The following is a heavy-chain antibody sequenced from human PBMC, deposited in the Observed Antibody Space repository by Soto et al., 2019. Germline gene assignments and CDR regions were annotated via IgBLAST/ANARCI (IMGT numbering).Heavy chain of an antibody. CDR3: ARFEQLVLH. CDR2: FIPIFGTL. J-gene: IGHJ1*01. CDR1: GGTFSNFA. D-gene: IGHD6-13*01. V-gene: IGHV1-69*01. Sequence: QVQLVQSGAEVKKPGSSVKVSCKASGGTFSNFAISWVRQAPGQGLEWMGGFIPIFGTLNYAQRFQGRLTISADEATSTAYMERSRRGSEDTAVYYCARFEQLVLHGGQGTPVTVSS.